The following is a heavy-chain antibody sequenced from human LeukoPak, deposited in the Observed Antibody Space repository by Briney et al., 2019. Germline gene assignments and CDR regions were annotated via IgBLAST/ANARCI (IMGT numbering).Heavy chain of an antibody. CDR2: IYYSGST. CDR3: ARALGVAAPIDY. V-gene: IGHV4-59*01. CDR1: VGSIISYN. Sequence: PSETLSFTSTAPVGSIISYNWSGIRQPPGKGLKWIGYIYYSGSTNYNPSLQSRVTISVDTSKNQFSLKLSSVTAADTAVYYCARALGVAAPIDYWGQGTLVTVS. J-gene: IGHJ4*02. D-gene: IGHD2-15*01.